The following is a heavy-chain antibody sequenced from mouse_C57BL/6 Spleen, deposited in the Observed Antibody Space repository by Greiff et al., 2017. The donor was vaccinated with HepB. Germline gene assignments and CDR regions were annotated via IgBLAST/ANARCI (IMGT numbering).Heavy chain of an antibody. D-gene: IGHD2-4*01. CDR3: ARGGIYYDYDGYAMDY. J-gene: IGHJ4*01. CDR2: IYPGSGST. CDR1: GYTFTSYW. Sequence: VQLQQPGAELVKPGASVKMSCKASGYTFTSYWITWVKQRPGQGLEWIGDIYPGSGSTNYNEKFKSKATLTVDTSSSTAYMQLSSLTSEDSAVYYCARGGIYYDYDGYAMDYWGQGTSGTVSS. V-gene: IGHV1-55*01.